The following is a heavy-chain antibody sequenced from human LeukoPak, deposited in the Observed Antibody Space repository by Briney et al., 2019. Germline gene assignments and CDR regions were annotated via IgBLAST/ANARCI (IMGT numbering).Heavy chain of an antibody. V-gene: IGHV1-18*01. Sequence: ASVKVSCKASGYTFTSYGISWVRQAPGQGLEWMGWISAYNGNTNYAQKLQGRVTMTTDTSTSTAYMELRSLRSDDTAVYYCARYYDSSGYYYFGYWGQGTLVTVSS. D-gene: IGHD3-22*01. J-gene: IGHJ4*02. CDR3: ARYYDSSGYYYFGY. CDR1: GYTFTSYG. CDR2: ISAYNGNT.